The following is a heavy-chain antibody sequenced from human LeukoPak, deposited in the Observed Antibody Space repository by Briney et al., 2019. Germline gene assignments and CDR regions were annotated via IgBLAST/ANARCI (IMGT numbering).Heavy chain of an antibody. CDR3: ASGAWSGYYYYGMDV. CDR2: IYTSGHT. V-gene: IGHV4-61*02. CDR1: GASITSGNYF. D-gene: IGHD3-3*01. Sequence: SETLSLTCTVSGASITSGNYFWYWIRQPAGKGLEWIGRIYTSGHTNYNPSLKSRVTISLGTSKNQFSLKVSSVTAADTAVYYCASGAWSGYYYYGMDVWGQGTTVTVSS. J-gene: IGHJ6*02.